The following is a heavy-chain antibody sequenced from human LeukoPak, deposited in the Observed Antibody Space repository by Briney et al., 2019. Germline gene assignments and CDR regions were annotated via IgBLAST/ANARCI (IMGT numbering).Heavy chain of an antibody. CDR2: INPSGCST. V-gene: IGHV1-46*01. J-gene: IGHJ4*02. CDR1: GYTFTSYY. D-gene: IGHD5-24*01. CDR3: ATEMATITPRIACFDY. Sequence: ASVKVSCKASGYTFTSYYMHWVRQAPGQGLEWMGIINPSGCSTSYAQKFQGRVTMTRDTSTSTVYMELSSLRSEDTAVYYCATEMATITPRIACFDYWGQGTLVTVSS.